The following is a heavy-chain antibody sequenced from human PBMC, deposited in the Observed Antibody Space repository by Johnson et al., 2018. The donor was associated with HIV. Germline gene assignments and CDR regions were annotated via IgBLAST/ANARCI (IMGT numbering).Heavy chain of an antibody. CDR1: GFTFDDYA. D-gene: IGHD4-23*01. Sequence: VQLVESGGGLVQPGRSLRLSCAASGFTFDDYAMHWVRQAPGKGLEWVSGISRNSGNIAYADSVKGRFAISRDNVKNSLYLQMHSLRAEDTALYYCARGIVCGNCAQRDALDIWGQGTMVTVSS. CDR3: ARGIVCGNCAQRDALDI. V-gene: IGHV3-9*01. J-gene: IGHJ3*02. CDR2: ISRNSGNI.